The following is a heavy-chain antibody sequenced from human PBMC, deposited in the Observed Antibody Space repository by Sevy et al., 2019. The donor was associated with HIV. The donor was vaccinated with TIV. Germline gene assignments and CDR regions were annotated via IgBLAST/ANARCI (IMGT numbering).Heavy chain of an antibody. J-gene: IGHJ4*02. CDR1: GDSISNNDYY. V-gene: IGHV4-39*02. CDR3: AREGPRIAQFDY. D-gene: IGHD6-13*01. CDR2: IYYSGST. Sequence: SETLSLTCTVSGDSISNNDYYWAWIRQPPGKGLDWIGSIYYSGSTYYTPSLKSRVTISVDTSKNQFSLKLRSVTAADTAVYYCAREGPRIAQFDYCGQGTLVTVSS.